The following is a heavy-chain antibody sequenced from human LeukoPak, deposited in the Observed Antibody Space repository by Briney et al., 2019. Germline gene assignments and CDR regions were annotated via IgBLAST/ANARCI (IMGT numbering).Heavy chain of an antibody. CDR2: INHSGST. D-gene: IGHD2-2*01. J-gene: IGHJ3*02. V-gene: IGHV4-34*01. Sequence: PSETLSLTCAVYGGSFSGYYWSWIRQPPGKGLEWIGEINHSGSTNYNPSLKSRGTISVDTSKNHIPQKQSSVTAADTAVYYCARVPLSPFCSSTSCYPIAQQLVRGAFDIWGQGTMVTVSS. CDR3: ARVPLSPFCSSTSCYPIAQQLVRGAFDI. CDR1: GGSFSGYY.